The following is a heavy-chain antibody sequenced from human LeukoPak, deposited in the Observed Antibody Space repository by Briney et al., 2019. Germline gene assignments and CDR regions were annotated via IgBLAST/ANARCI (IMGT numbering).Heavy chain of an antibody. CDR1: GFNFPNAW. J-gene: IGHJ4*02. D-gene: IGHD6-13*01. Sequence: GGSLRLSCAASGFNFPNAWMNWVRQAPGKGLEWVGRIKSKTNGETTDYAAPVKGRFTISRDDSKNTLYLQMNSLRAEDTAVYYCARYSSNWSNFDYWGQGTLVTVSS. V-gene: IGHV3-15*01. CDR3: ARYSSNWSNFDY. CDR2: IKSKTNGETT.